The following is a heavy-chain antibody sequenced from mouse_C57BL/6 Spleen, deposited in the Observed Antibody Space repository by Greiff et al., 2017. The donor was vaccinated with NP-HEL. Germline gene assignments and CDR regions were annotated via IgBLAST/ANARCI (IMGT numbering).Heavy chain of an antibody. D-gene: IGHD2-4*01. CDR3: ARPSDYDYDGTWFAY. CDR1: GFTFSDYG. Sequence: EVQVVESGGGLVKPGGSLKLSCAASGFTFSDYGMHWVRQAPEKGLEWVAYISSGSSTIYYADTVKGRFTISRDNAKNTLFLQMTSLRSEDTAMYYCARPSDYDYDGTWFAYWGQGTLVTVSA. J-gene: IGHJ3*01. CDR2: ISSGSSTI. V-gene: IGHV5-17*01.